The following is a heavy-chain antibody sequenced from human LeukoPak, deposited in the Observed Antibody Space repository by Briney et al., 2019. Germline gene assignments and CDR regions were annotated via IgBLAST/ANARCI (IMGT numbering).Heavy chain of an antibody. V-gene: IGHV3-20*04. J-gene: IGHJ4*02. Sequence: GGSLTLSCAASGFTFDDYGMSWVRQAPGKGLEWVSGINWNGGSTGYADSVKGRFTISRDNAKNSLYLQMNSLRAEDTALYYCARVRGYYDSSGYIDYWGQGPLVTVSS. D-gene: IGHD3-22*01. CDR2: INWNGGST. CDR1: GFTFDDYG. CDR3: ARVRGYYDSSGYIDY.